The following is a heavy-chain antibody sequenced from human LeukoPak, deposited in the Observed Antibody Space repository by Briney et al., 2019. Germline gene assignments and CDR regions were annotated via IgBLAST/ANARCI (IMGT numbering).Heavy chain of an antibody. CDR2: INPNSAGT. V-gene: IGHV1-2*02. D-gene: IGHD6-6*01. CDR1: GYSFTDYY. CDR3: ARGGEYSSSRPKGGYHHYYLDV. Sequence: ASVKVSCKTSGYSFTDYYMHWVRQAPGQGREWMAWINPNSAGTNFAPKFRGRVTMTRDTSISTAYMELTRLTSDDTAVYYCARGGEYSSSRPKGGYHHYYLDVWGKGTTVTVSS. J-gene: IGHJ6*03.